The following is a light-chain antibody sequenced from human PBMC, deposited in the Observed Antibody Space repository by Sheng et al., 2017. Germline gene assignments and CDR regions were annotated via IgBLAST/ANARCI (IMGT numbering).Light chain of an antibody. Sequence: DIQMTQSPSTLSASVGDRVTITCRASQSFNIWLAWYQHKPGKGPKLLIYKGSSLESGVPSRFSGSGSGPEFTLTISSLQPDDFATYYCQQYTSYPPTFGGGTKVEIK. CDR2: KGS. J-gene: IGKJ4*01. CDR1: QSFNIW. V-gene: IGKV1-5*03. CDR3: QQYTSYPPT.